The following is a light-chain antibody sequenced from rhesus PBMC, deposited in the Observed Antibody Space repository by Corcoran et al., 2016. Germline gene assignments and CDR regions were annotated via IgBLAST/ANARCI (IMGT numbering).Light chain of an antibody. CDR2: EVS. J-gene: IGKJ4*01. Sequence: DIVMTQTPLSLPVTPGEPASISFRSSQSLLDSEDGNTSLDWHLQNPGHAPQLLIYEVSNRASGVPERVSGSGSDTDFTPKSSRVESEDVGVYYCMQALEFPLTFVGGAKVEIK. CDR1: QSLLDSEDGNTS. V-gene: IGKV2-104*02. CDR3: MQALEFPLT.